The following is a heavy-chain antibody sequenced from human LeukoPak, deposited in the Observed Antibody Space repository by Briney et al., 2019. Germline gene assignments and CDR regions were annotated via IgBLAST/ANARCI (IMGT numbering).Heavy chain of an antibody. Sequence: KPSQTLSLTCTVSGGSISSGGYYWSWIRQHPGKGLEWIGYIYYTGSTYYNPSLKSPVTISVDTSKNQFSLKLSSVTAADTAVYYCARVGWQSAFDIWGQGTMVTVSS. D-gene: IGHD2-15*01. CDR2: IYYTGST. CDR1: GGSISSGGYY. J-gene: IGHJ3*02. CDR3: ARVGWQSAFDI. V-gene: IGHV4-31*01.